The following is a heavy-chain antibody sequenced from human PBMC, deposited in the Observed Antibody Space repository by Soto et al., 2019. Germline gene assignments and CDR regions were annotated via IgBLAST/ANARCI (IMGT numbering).Heavy chain of an antibody. CDR2: IYSGGST. J-gene: IGHJ6*02. CDR3: AREQWFPNGGYYYYGVDV. CDR1: GFTVSSNY. Sequence: GGSLRLSCAASGFTVSSNYMSWVRQAPGKGLEWVSVIYSGGSTYYADSVKGRFTISRDNSKNTLYLQMNSLRAEDTAVYYCAREQWFPNGGYYYYGVDVWGQGTTVTVSS. D-gene: IGHD3-22*01. V-gene: IGHV3-66*01.